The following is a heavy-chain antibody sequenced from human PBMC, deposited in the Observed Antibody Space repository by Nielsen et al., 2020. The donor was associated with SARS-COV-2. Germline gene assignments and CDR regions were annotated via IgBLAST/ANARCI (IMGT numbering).Heavy chain of an antibody. D-gene: IGHD6-13*01. CDR3: ARGRDLIGYSSSWRVNDAFDI. V-gene: IGHV3-11*04. Sequence: WIRQPPGKGLEWVSYISSSGSTIYYADSVKGRFTISRDNAKNSLYLQMNSLRAEDTAVYYCARGRDLIGYSSSWRVNDAFDIWGQGTMVTVSS. J-gene: IGHJ3*02. CDR2: ISSSGSTI.